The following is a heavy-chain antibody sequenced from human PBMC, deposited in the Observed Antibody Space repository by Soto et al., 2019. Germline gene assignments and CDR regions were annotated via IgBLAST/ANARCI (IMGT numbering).Heavy chain of an antibody. J-gene: IGHJ5*02. CDR3: ARQPTTGDTDLWFDP. D-gene: IGHD2-21*01. V-gene: IGHV4-39*01. CDR1: GGSISTSRSY. Sequence: QLQLLESGPGLVKASETLSLTCSVSGGSISTSRSYWAWIRQPPGKGLEWLANIFYSGSTFYNPSPASRVSVSVDTSKNEFPLKLRSVTAADTAVYYCARQPTTGDTDLWFDPWGQGTLVTVSS. CDR2: IFYSGST.